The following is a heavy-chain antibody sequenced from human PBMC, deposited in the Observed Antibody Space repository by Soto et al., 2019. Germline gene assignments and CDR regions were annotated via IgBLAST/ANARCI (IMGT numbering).Heavy chain of an antibody. Sequence: SETLSLTCTVSGGSISSSSYYWGWIRQPPGKGLEWIGSIYYSGSTYYNPSLKSRVTISVDTSKNQFSLKLSSVTAADTAVYYCARRPARWLRYNYFVYWGQGTPVTVSS. D-gene: IGHD5-12*01. J-gene: IGHJ4*02. CDR3: ARRPARWLRYNYFVY. CDR2: IYYSGST. CDR1: GGSISSSSYY. V-gene: IGHV4-39*01.